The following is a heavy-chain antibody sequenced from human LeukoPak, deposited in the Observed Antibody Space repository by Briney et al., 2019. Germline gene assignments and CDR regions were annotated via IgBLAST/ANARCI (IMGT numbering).Heavy chain of an antibody. D-gene: IGHD6-13*01. Sequence: PSETLSLTCTVSGGSISSYYWSWIRQPPGKGLEWIGYIDYSGSTHYNPSHKSRVTMSVDTSKNQFFLKLSSVPAADTAVYYCAKHGGSWTFDSWGQGTLVTVSS. J-gene: IGHJ4*02. CDR1: GGSISSYY. V-gene: IGHV4-59*08. CDR2: IDYSGST. CDR3: AKHGGSWTFDS.